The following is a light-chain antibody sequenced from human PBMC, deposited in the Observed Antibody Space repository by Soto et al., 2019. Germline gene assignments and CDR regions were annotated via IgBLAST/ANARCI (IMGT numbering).Light chain of an antibody. CDR3: GSYTSSSTAV. CDR1: SSDVGDYND. V-gene: IGLV2-14*01. Sequence: QSALTQPASVSGSPGQSITISCTGTSSDVGDYNDVCWYQQHPGKAPNLMIYEVRSRPSGVSNRFCGSKSGNGASLTSCVLQADDEAYYYCGSYTSSSTAVFGTGTKLTVL. CDR2: EVR. J-gene: IGLJ1*01.